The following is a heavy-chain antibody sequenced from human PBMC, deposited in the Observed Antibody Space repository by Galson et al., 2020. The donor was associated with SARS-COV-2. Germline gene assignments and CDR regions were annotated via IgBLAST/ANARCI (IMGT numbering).Heavy chain of an antibody. CDR3: ARDLAVYYYDGSGYKPDAFDI. V-gene: IGHV1-18*01. J-gene: IGHJ3*02. Sequence: ASVKVSCKASGYTFTSYGISWVRQAPGQGLEWMGWISAYNGNTNYAQKLQGRVTMTTDTSTSTAYMELRSLRSDDTAVYYCARDLAVYYYDGSGYKPDAFDIWGQGTMVTVSS. CDR2: ISAYNGNT. CDR1: GYTFTSYG. D-gene: IGHD3-22*01.